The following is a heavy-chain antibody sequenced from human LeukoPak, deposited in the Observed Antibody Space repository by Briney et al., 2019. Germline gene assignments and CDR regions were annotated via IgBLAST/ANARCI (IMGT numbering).Heavy chain of an antibody. J-gene: IGHJ3*02. Sequence: PSETLSLTCTVSGGSISSYYWSWLRQPPGKGLEWIGYIYYGGSTNSNPSLKSRVTISVDTSKNQLSLKLNSVTAADTAVYYCAREGLVAGDAFDIWGQGTMVTVSS. V-gene: IGHV4-59*01. D-gene: IGHD5-12*01. CDR1: GGSISSYY. CDR3: AREGLVAGDAFDI. CDR2: IYYGGST.